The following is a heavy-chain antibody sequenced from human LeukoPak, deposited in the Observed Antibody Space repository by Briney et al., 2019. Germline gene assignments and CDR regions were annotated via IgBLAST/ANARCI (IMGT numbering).Heavy chain of an antibody. CDR3: ARDLLRREYYFDD. D-gene: IGHD3-3*01. V-gene: IGHV1-2*02. CDR2: INPNSGGT. J-gene: IGHJ4*02. Sequence: ASVKVSCKASGYTFTGYYMHWVRQAPGQGLEWMGWINPNSGGTNYAQKFQGRVTMTRDTSISTAYMELSRLRSDDTAVYYCARDLLRREYYFDDWAREPWLPSP. CDR1: GYTFTGYY.